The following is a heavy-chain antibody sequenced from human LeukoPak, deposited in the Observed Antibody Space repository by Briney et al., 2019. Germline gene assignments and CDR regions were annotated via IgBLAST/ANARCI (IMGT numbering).Heavy chain of an antibody. CDR1: GGSISSHY. CDR2: IYYSGST. V-gene: IGHV4-59*11. J-gene: IGHJ4*02. CDR3: ATGGDTVPDY. Sequence: SETLSLTCTVSGGSISSHYWSWIRQPPGKGLEWIGYIYYSGSTNYNPSLKSRVTISVDTSKNQFSLKLSSVTAADTAVYYCATGGDTVPDYWGQGTLVTVSS. D-gene: IGHD2-21*01.